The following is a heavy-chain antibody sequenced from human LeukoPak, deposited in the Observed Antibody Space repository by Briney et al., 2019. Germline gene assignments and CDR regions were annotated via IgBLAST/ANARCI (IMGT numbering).Heavy chain of an antibody. J-gene: IGHJ6*03. CDR3: ARAGAQWELGTNDYYYYYMDV. D-gene: IGHD1-26*01. CDR1: GYTFTVYY. CDR2: INPNSGDT. V-gene: IGHV1-2*02. Sequence: ASVKVSCKTSGYTFTVYYVHWVRQAPGQGLEWLGWINPNSGDTNYAQKFQGRVTMTRDTSIGTAYMELSRLRSDDTAVYYCARAGAQWELGTNDYYYYYMDVWGKGTTVTISS.